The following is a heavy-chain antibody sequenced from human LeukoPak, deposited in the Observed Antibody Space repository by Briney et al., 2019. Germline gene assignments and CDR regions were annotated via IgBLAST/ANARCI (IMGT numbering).Heavy chain of an antibody. V-gene: IGHV5-51*01. CDR1: GYSFTSYW. D-gene: IGHD1-26*01. CDR2: IYPGDPDT. J-gene: IGHJ3*02. Sequence: GESLKISCKGSGYSFTSYWIGWVRQMPGKGLEWMGIIYPGDPDTRYSPSFQGQVTISADKSISTAYLQWSSLKASDTAMYYCASSSTLVGATDAGGNDAFDIWSQGTMVTVSS. CDR3: ASSSTLVGATDAGGNDAFDI.